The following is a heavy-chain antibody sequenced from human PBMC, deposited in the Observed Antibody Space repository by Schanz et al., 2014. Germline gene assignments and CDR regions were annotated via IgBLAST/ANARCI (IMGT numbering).Heavy chain of an antibody. CDR2: ISGTGGDDT. CDR1: GFSFGTYA. CDR3: AKDAENTAMITDYFDY. V-gene: IGHV3-23*01. Sequence: EVHLLESGGVLVQPGGSLRLSCAASGFSFGTYAMSWVRQAPGKGLLWVSSISGTGGDDTYYADSVKGRFTISRDNSKNTLFLQMNSLRVEDSAIYYCAKDAENTAMITDYFDYWGQGTLVTVSS. J-gene: IGHJ4*02. D-gene: IGHD5-18*01.